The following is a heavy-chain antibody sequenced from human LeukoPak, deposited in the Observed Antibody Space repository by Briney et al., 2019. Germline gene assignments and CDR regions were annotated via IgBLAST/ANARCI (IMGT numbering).Heavy chain of an antibody. CDR3: ARDKGSGMLPFDY. CDR1: GYIFTVHY. J-gene: IGHJ4*02. Sequence: GASVKVSCKASGYIFTVHYLHWVRQAPGQGPEWVGWFNPNSGDANYAQRFQGRVTMTRVTSISTAYMEMKGLTIDDTAVYYCARDKGSGMLPFDYWGQGTRVTVSS. V-gene: IGHV1-2*02. CDR2: FNPNSGDA. D-gene: IGHD1-1*01.